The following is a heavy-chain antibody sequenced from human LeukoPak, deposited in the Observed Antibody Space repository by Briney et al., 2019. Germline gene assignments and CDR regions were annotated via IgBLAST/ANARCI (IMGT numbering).Heavy chain of an antibody. CDR2: IYYSGST. V-gene: IGHV4-59*01. D-gene: IGHD2-2*01. Sequence: SETLSLTCTVSGGSISNYYWSWIRQPPGKGLEWIGYIYYSGSTNYNPSLKSRVTISVDTSKNQFSLKLSSVTAADTAVYYCASWYCSSTSCYDYWGQGTLVTVSS. CDR3: ASWYCSSTSCYDY. J-gene: IGHJ4*02. CDR1: GGSISNYY.